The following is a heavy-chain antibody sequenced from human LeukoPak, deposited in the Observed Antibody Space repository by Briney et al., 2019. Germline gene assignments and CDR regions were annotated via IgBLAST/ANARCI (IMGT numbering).Heavy chain of an antibody. CDR1: GGSFSGYY. J-gene: IGHJ4*02. CDR3: ARDKGPLDY. D-gene: IGHD1-14*01. V-gene: IGHV4-34*01. CDR2: INHSGST. Sequence: PSETLSLTCAVYGGSFSGYYWSWIRQPPGKGLEWIGEINHSGSTNYNPSLKSRVTISVDTSKSQFSLKLSSVTAADTAVYYCARDKGPLDYWGQGTLVTVSS.